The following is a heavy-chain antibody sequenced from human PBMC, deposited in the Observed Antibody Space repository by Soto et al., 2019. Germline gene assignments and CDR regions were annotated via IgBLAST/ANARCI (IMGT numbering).Heavy chain of an antibody. J-gene: IGHJ5*02. CDR2: IYTSGST. Sequence: SETLSLTCTVSGGSISSYYWSWIRQPAGKGLEWIGRIYTSGSTNYNPSLKSRVTMSVDTSKNQFSLKLSSVTAADTAVYYCARDNCSGGSCYPYSWFDPWGQGTLVTVSS. D-gene: IGHD2-15*01. CDR1: GGSISSYY. V-gene: IGHV4-4*07. CDR3: ARDNCSGGSCYPYSWFDP.